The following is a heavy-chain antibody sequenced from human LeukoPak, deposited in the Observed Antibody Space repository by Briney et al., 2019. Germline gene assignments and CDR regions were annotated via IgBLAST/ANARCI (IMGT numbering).Heavy chain of an antibody. CDR3: ARGVGNVVATADPLDY. CDR2: ISTSSSYI. D-gene: IGHD2-21*02. CDR1: GFTFSSYA. V-gene: IGHV3-21*01. J-gene: IGHJ4*02. Sequence: NSGGSLRLSCAASGFTFSSYAMNWVRQAPGKGLEWVSSISTSSSYIYYADSMKGRFTVSRDNARNSLYLQMNSLRVEDTAVYYCARGVGNVVATADPLDYWGQGTLVTVSS.